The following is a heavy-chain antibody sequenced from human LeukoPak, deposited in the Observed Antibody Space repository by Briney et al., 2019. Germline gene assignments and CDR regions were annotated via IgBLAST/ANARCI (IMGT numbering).Heavy chain of an antibody. D-gene: IGHD5-12*01. J-gene: IGHJ4*02. CDR2: ISWNSGSI. Sequence: GGSLRLSCAASGFTFDDYAMHWVRQAPGKGLEWVSGISWNSGSIGYADSVKGRFTISRDNAKNSLHLQMNSLRAEDTALYYCAKDLNIVATISPVFDYWGQGTLVTVSS. CDR3: AKDLNIVATISPVFDY. CDR1: GFTFDDYA. V-gene: IGHV3-9*01.